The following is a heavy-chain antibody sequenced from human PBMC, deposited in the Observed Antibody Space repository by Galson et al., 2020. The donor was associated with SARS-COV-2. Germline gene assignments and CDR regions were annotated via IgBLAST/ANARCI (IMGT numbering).Heavy chain of an antibody. J-gene: IGHJ3*02. CDR2: IYYSGST. CDR3: ARVKSLQLLWFGEPTVDAFDI. CDR1: GGSISSGDYY. Sequence: SETLSLTCTVSGGSISSGDYYWSWIRQHPGKGLEWIGYIYYSGSTYYNPSLKSRVTISVDTSKNQFSLKLSSVTVADTAVYYCARVKSLQLLWFGEPTVDAFDIWGQGTMVTVSS. D-gene: IGHD3-10*01. V-gene: IGHV4-31*03.